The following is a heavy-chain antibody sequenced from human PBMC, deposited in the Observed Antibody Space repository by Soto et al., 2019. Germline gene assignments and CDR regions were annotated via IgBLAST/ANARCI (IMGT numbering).Heavy chain of an antibody. CDR3: ARDGGSQGYGMDV. CDR1: GGSISNGDYY. J-gene: IGHJ6*02. V-gene: IGHV4-31*03. CDR2: IYYSGST. Sequence: NPSETLSLTCTVSGGSISNGDYYWSWIRQHPGKGLEWIGNIYYSGSTYYNPSLTRRVTISVDTSENQFSLRLASVTAADTAVYFCARDGGSQGYGMDVWGQGTTVTVSS. D-gene: IGHD1-26*01.